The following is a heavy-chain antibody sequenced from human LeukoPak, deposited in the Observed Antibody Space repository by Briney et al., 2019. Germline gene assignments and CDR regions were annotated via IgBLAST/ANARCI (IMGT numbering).Heavy chain of an antibody. Sequence: GSLRLSCVASGFTFSSYWMHWVRQDPRKGLVWVSRINGDGRNINYADSVRGRFTISRDNAKNTLYLQMNTLRVEDTAVYYCARDGEYYYDSSGYYYDAFDIWGQGTMVTVSS. CDR2: INGDGRNI. V-gene: IGHV3-74*01. J-gene: IGHJ3*02. CDR1: GFTFSSYW. D-gene: IGHD3-22*01. CDR3: ARDGEYYYDSSGYYYDAFDI.